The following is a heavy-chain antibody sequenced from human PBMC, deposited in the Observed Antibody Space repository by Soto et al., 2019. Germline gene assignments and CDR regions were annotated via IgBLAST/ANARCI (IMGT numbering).Heavy chain of an antibody. V-gene: IGHV1-69*13. CDR2: IIPIFGTA. CDR3: ARGITDSNLPYYFDY. CDR1: GGTFSSYA. Sequence: ASVKVSCKASGGTFSSYAISWVRQAPGQGLEWMGGIIPIFGTANYAQKFQGRVTITADESTSTAYMELSSLRSEDTAVYYCARGITDSNLPYYFDYWGQGTLVTVSS. D-gene: IGHD4-4*01. J-gene: IGHJ4*02.